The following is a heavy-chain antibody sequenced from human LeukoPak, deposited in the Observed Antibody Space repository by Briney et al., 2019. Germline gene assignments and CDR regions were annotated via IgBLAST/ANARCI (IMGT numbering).Heavy chain of an antibody. V-gene: IGHV3-23*01. J-gene: IGHJ4*02. D-gene: IGHD6-13*01. CDR3: AGYSSSWYSPIDY. CDR1: GFTFSSYS. Sequence: GGSLRLSCAPSGFTFSSYSMHWVRQAPGKGLEWVSAIYPNGDRTYYAHSVKGRFTISRDNSKNTLYLQMNSLRAEDTAVYYCAGYSSSWYSPIDYWGQGTLVTVSS. CDR2: IYPNGDRT.